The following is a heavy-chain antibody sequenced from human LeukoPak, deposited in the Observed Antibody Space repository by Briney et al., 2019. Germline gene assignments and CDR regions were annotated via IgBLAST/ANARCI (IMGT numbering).Heavy chain of an antibody. J-gene: IGHJ4*02. D-gene: IGHD1-26*01. CDR2: IFYTGST. CDR1: GGYISSYY. Sequence: SETLSLTCTVSGGYISSYYWSWIRQPPGKGLEWLGDIFYTGSTNYSPSLKSRVAISVDTSKNQLSLRLTSVTAADTAVYYCARVVPYSGSSPFDYWGQGTLVTVSS. CDR3: ARVVPYSGSSPFDY. V-gene: IGHV4-59*01.